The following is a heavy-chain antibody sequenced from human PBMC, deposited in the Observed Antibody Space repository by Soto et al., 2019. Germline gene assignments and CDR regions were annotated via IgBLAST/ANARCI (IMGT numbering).Heavy chain of an antibody. CDR1: GYTFTNYG. CDR2: ISAYNGNT. J-gene: IGHJ4*02. D-gene: IGHD3-9*01. V-gene: IGHV1-18*01. CDR3: AKETEYFADY. Sequence: QVQLVQSGAEVKKPGASVKVSCKASGYTFTNYGISWVRQAPGQGLEWMGWISAYNGNTNYAQKFRGRVTMTADISRSTGYMEVSSLKLDDTAVYYCAKETEYFADYWGQGTLVTVSS.